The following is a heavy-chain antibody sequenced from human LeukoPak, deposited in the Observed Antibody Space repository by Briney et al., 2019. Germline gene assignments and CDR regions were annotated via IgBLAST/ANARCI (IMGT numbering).Heavy chain of an antibody. J-gene: IGHJ3*02. Sequence: SGGSLRLSCAASVFTFSSYDMSWIRQAPGKGLEWVSEISGSDESTKYVDSVKGRFTISRDNSKNTLYLLLNSLRVDDTVVYYCADRRLGRGAFDIWGQGTMVTVSS. V-gene: IGHV3-23*01. CDR2: ISGSDEST. CDR3: ADRRLGRGAFDI. D-gene: IGHD7-27*01. CDR1: VFTFSSYD.